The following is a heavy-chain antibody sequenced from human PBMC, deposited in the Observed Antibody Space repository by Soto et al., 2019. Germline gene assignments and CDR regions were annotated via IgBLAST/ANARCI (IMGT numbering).Heavy chain of an antibody. CDR3: SRGILV. CDR1: GGSINSGGYC. CDR2: ISYGGST. D-gene: IGHD5-18*01. V-gene: IGHV4-31*03. Sequence: QVQLQESGPGLVKPSQTLSLTCTVSGGSINSGGYCWSWIRQHPGKALDWIGCISYGGSTSYNPSLKSRVTISVDTSKHQFSLKLTSVTAADTAVYYCSRGILVWGQGALITGSS. J-gene: IGHJ4*02.